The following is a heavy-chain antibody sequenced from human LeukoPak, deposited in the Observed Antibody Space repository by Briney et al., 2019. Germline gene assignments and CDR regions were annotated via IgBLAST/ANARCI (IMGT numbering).Heavy chain of an antibody. V-gene: IGHV4-4*07. CDR1: GGSISNSY. CDR2: MYVSGTT. Sequence: PSETLSLTCTVSGGSISNSYWSWIRQPAGKGLEWIGRMYVSGTTNYNPPLRSRVTMSVDTSKNQFSLRLSSVTAADTAVYYCARENYYDSSGYSEGLDVWGQGTTVSVSS. J-gene: IGHJ6*02. D-gene: IGHD3-22*01. CDR3: ARENYYDSSGYSEGLDV.